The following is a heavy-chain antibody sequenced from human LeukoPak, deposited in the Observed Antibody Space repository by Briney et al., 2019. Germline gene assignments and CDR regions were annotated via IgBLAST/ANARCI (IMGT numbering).Heavy chain of an antibody. CDR2: IIPIFGTA. CDR1: GGTFSSYA. Sequence: SVKVSCKASGGTFSSYAISWVRQAPGQGLEWMGGIIPIFGTANYAQKFQGRVTITTDESTSTAYMELSGLRSEDTAVYYCATDSSGYYYYYWGQGTLVTVSS. J-gene: IGHJ4*02. D-gene: IGHD3-22*01. V-gene: IGHV1-69*05. CDR3: ATDSSGYYYYY.